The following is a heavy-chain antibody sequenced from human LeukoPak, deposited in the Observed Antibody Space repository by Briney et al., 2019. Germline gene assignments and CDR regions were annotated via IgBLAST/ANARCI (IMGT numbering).Heavy chain of an antibody. J-gene: IGHJ4*02. V-gene: IGHV3-21*01. CDR1: GFTFSSYS. Sequence: GGSLRLSCAASGFTFSSYSMNWVRQAPGKGPEWVSSISSSSSYIYYADSVKGRFTISRDNAKNSLYLQMNSLRAEDTAVYYCARAFGYNYIFDYWGQGTLVTVSS. CDR3: ARAFGYNYIFDY. D-gene: IGHD5-24*01. CDR2: ISSSSSYI.